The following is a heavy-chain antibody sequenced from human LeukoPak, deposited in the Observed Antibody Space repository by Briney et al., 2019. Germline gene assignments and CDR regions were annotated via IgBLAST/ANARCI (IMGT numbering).Heavy chain of an antibody. V-gene: IGHV4-4*02. Sequence: SGTLSLTCAFSGVSIISSHWWSWARQSTGKGLEWIGEIYHSGTTNYNPSLKSRVTMSVDKSKKQFSLNLSSVTAADTAVYYCATYFYGDYASYYFDRWGQGTLVTVSS. D-gene: IGHD4-17*01. CDR2: IYHSGTT. CDR1: GVSIISSHW. CDR3: ATYFYGDYASYYFDR. J-gene: IGHJ4*02.